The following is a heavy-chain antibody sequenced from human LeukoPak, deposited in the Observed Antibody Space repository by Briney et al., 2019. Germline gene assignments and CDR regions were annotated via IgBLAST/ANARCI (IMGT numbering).Heavy chain of an antibody. J-gene: IGHJ5*02. CDR3: AKGRDKYQLLSKNWFDP. Sequence: PGRSLRLSCAASGFTFDDCAMHWVRHAPGKGLEWVSGISWNSGSIGYADSVKGRFTISRDNAKNSLYLQMNSLRAEDTALYYCAKGRDKYQLLSKNWFDPWGQGTLVTVSS. CDR1: GFTFDDCA. D-gene: IGHD2-2*01. V-gene: IGHV3-9*01. CDR2: ISWNSGSI.